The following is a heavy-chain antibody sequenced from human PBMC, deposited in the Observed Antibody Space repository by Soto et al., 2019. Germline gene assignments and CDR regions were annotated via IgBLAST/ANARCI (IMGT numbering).Heavy chain of an antibody. D-gene: IGHD6-19*01. CDR3: AREQWLVPGMGGYFDS. J-gene: IGHJ4*02. CDR2: IKQDGGER. CDR1: GFTFRSSW. V-gene: IGHV3-7*01. Sequence: GGSLRLSCAASGFTFRSSWMGWVRQAPGKGLEWVANIKQDGGERNYLDSVKGRFTISRDNAENSLFLQMNSLRAEDTAVYYCAREQWLVPGMGGYFDSWGQGTPVTVSS.